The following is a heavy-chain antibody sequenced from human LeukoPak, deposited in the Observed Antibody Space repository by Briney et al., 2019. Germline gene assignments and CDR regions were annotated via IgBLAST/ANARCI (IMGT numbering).Heavy chain of an antibody. CDR1: GFSLSTSGMR. Sequence: QTLSLTCTFSGFSLSTSGMRVSWIRQPPGKALEWLARIDWDDDKFYSTSLKTRLSIAKDTSKNQAVLTLTNMDPVDTATYYCARAMEGSHFDYWGQGTPVTVSS. CDR3: ARAMEGSHFDY. D-gene: IGHD5-18*01. CDR2: IDWDDDK. J-gene: IGHJ4*02. V-gene: IGHV2-70*04.